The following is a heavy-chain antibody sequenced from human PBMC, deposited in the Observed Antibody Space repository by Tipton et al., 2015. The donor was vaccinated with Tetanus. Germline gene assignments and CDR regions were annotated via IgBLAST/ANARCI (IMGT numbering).Heavy chain of an antibody. Sequence: LRLSCTVSGGSISTYYWSWIRQPPGKGLEWIGYIFYSGNTNYNPSLKTRVTISVDTSKNQFSLKLSSVTAADTAVYYCARDRGLTRGEGIGMAGWGQGPSVPVSS. V-gene: IGHV4-59*01. CDR1: GGSISTYY. D-gene: IGHD3-10*01. J-gene: IGHJ6*02. CDR2: IFYSGNT. CDR3: ARDRGLTRGEGIGMAG.